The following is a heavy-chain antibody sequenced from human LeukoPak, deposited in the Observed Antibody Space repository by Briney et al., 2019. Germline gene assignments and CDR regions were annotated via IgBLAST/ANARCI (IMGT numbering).Heavy chain of an antibody. D-gene: IGHD3-3*01. CDR3: ARALRFSLDANWFDP. Sequence: GASVKVSCEASGYTFTSYGISWVRQAPGQGLEWMGWISAYNGNTNYAQKLQGRVTMTTDTSTSTAYMELRSLRSDYTAVYYCARALRFSLDANWFDPWGQGTLVTVSS. CDR2: ISAYNGNT. V-gene: IGHV1-18*01. CDR1: GYTFTSYG. J-gene: IGHJ5*02.